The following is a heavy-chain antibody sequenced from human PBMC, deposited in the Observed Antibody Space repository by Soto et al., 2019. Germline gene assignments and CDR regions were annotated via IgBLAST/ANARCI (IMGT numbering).Heavy chain of an antibody. J-gene: IGHJ6*03. Sequence: ASVKVSCKASGYTFTSYGISWVRQAPGQGLEWMGWISAYNGNTNYAQKLQGRVTMTTDTSTSTAYMELRSLRSDDTAVYYCARDVSGYDPYYYYYYMDVWGKGTTVTVSS. V-gene: IGHV1-18*01. CDR2: ISAYNGNT. D-gene: IGHD5-12*01. CDR3: ARDVSGYDPYYYYYYMDV. CDR1: GYTFTSYG.